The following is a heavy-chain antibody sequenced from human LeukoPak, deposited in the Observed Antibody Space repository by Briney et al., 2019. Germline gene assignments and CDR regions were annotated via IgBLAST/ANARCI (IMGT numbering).Heavy chain of an antibody. J-gene: IGHJ6*04. CDR1: GFTFSSYS. Sequence: SGGSLRLSCAASGFTFSSYSMNWVRQAPGKGLEWVSYISSSSSTIYYADSVKGRFTISRDNAKNSLYLQVNSLRAEDTAVYYCARDGSLDVWGKGTGVSVSS. CDR3: ARDGSLDV. CDR2: ISSSSSTI. V-gene: IGHV3-48*01. D-gene: IGHD2-2*03.